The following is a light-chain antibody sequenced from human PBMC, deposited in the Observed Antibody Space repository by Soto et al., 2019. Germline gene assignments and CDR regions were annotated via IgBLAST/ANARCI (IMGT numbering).Light chain of an antibody. Sequence: QSVLTQPPSVSGAPGQRVTISCTGSSSNIGAGYDVHWYQQLPGTAPKLLIYGNSNRPSGVPDRFSGSKSGTSASLAITGLHAEDEVDYYCQSYDSSLGGSVFGGGTKLTVL. CDR3: QSYDSSLGGSV. CDR1: SSNIGAGYD. V-gene: IGLV1-40*01. CDR2: GNS. J-gene: IGLJ3*02.